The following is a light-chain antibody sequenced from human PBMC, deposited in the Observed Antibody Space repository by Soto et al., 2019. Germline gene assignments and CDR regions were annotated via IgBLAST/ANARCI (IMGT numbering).Light chain of an antibody. Sequence: EIVLTQSPGTLSLSPGERATLSCRASQSVSSSYLAWYQQKPGQAPRLLIYGASSRATGIPDRFSGSGSGTDFSLTISRLEPEDFAVYYGQQYGSSSTFGGGTKVAIK. J-gene: IGKJ4*01. V-gene: IGKV3-20*01. CDR1: QSVSSSY. CDR3: QQYGSSST. CDR2: GAS.